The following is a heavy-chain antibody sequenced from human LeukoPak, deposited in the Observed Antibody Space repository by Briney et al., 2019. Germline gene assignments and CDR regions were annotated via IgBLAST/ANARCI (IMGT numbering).Heavy chain of an antibody. CDR3: ARDSSSGGYSGDC. V-gene: IGHV1-2*02. CDR2: INPNGGGT. CDR1: GYTFTGSGWY. D-gene: IGHD1-26*01. Sequence: ASVKVSCKASGYTFTGSGWYLYWLRQAPGQGLEWMGWINPNGGGTNYAQKFQGRVTMTRDTSISTAYMELSRLTSDDTAVYYCARDSSSGGYSGDCWGQETLVTVSS. J-gene: IGHJ4*02.